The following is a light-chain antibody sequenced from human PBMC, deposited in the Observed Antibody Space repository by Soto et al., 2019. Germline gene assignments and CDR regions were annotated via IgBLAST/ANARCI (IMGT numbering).Light chain of an antibody. J-gene: IGKJ1*01. V-gene: IGKV1-39*01. CDR2: AAS. CDR3: QQSYSTPPT. Sequence: DIQMTQSPSSLSASIGDRVMITCRASQSIASYLNWYQQKPGKAPKLLIYAASTLQSGVPSRFSGSGSVTDFTLTISSLQPEDFATYYCQQSYSTPPTFGQGTKVDIK. CDR1: QSIASY.